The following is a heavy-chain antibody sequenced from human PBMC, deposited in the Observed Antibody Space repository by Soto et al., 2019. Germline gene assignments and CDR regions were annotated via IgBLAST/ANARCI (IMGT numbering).Heavy chain of an antibody. V-gene: IGHV4-39*01. J-gene: IGHJ6*02. Sequence: QLQLQESGPGLVKPSETLSLTCTVSGGSISSSSYYWGWIRQPPGKGLEWIGSIYYSGSTYYNPSLKTRASITVDTPKTQFSLTLSSVTAADTAVYYCRVWDGDASFYYYYGMDVWGQGTTVTVSS. CDR1: GGSISSSSYY. CDR3: RVWDGDASFYYYYGMDV. D-gene: IGHD4-17*01. CDR2: IYYSGST.